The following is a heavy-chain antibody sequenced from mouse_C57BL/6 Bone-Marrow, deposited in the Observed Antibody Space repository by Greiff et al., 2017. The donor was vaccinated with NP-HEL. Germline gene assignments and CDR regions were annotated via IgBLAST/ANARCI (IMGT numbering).Heavy chain of an antibody. D-gene: IGHD2-2*01. CDR1: GFTFSDYY. Sequence: DVHLVESGGGLVQPGGSLKLSCAASGFTFSDYYMYWVRQTPEKRLEWVAYISNGGGSTYYPDTVKGRFTISRDNAKNTLYLQMSRLKSEDTAMYYCARHMVTTGYFDVWGTGTTVTVSS. V-gene: IGHV5-12*01. CDR2: ISNGGGST. CDR3: ARHMVTTGYFDV. J-gene: IGHJ1*03.